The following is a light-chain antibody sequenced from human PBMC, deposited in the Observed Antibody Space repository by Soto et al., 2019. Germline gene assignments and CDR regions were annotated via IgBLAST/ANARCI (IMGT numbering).Light chain of an antibody. V-gene: IGKV3-15*01. J-gene: IGKJ1*01. CDR1: QSVSSN. Sequence: EMVMTQSPATLSVSPGERATLSCRASQSVSSNLAWYQQKPGQAPRLLIYGASTRATGIPARFSGSGSGTEFTLTISSRQSEDFEVYYCQQYNNWPPWTFGQGTKVEIK. CDR2: GAS. CDR3: QQYNNWPPWT.